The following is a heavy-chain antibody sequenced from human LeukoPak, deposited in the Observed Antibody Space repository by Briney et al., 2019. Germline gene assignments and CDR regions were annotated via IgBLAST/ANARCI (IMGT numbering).Heavy chain of an antibody. CDR1: GGTFSSYT. Sequence: ASVKVSCKASGGTFSSYTISWVRQAPGQGLEWMGRIIPILGIANYAQKFQGRVTITADKSTSTAYMELSSLRSEDTAVYYCARDCDIVVVPAAMRYYYYGMDVWGQGTTVTVSS. D-gene: IGHD2-2*01. CDR3: ARDCDIVVVPAAMRYYYYGMDV. J-gene: IGHJ6*02. V-gene: IGHV1-69*04. CDR2: IIPILGIA.